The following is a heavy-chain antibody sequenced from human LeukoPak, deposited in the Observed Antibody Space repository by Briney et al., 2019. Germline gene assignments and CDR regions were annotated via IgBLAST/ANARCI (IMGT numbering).Heavy chain of an antibody. Sequence: ASVKVSCKASGGTFSSYTISWVRQAPGQGLEWMGRIIPILGIANYAQKFQGRVTITADKSTSTAYMELSRLRSEGTAVYYCARARKMAIINPYYYYYGMDVWGQGTTVSVSS. J-gene: IGHJ6*02. CDR2: IIPILGIA. D-gene: IGHD5-24*01. CDR3: ARARKMAIINPYYYYYGMDV. V-gene: IGHV1-69*02. CDR1: GGTFSSYT.